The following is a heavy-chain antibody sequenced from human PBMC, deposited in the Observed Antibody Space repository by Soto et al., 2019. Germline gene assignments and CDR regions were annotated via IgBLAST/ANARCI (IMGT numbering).Heavy chain of an antibody. V-gene: IGHV4-30-4*01. J-gene: IGHJ4*02. D-gene: IGHD3-10*01. CDR1: GGSISSGDYY. Sequence: SETLSLTCTVSGGSISSGDYYWSWIRQPPGKGLEWIGYIYYSGSTYYNPSLKSRVTISVDTSKNQFSLKLSSVTAADTAVYNCARSFERFVIDYWGQGTLVTVSS. CDR3: ARSFERFVIDY. CDR2: IYYSGST.